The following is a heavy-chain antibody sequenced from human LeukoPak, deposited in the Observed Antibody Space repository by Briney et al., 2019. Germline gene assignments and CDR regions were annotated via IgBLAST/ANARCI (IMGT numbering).Heavy chain of an antibody. D-gene: IGHD3-22*01. CDR1: GDSISGYY. CDR3: AREPYDDSSGYWDY. V-gene: IGHV4-4*07. CDR2: IYSSGST. Sequence: PSETLSLTCTVSGDSISGYYWNWIRLPAGKRLEWIGRIYSSGSTNYNPSLKSRVIMSVDTSKNQFYLKLSSVTAADTAVYYCAREPYDDSSGYWDYWGQGTLVTVSS. J-gene: IGHJ4*02.